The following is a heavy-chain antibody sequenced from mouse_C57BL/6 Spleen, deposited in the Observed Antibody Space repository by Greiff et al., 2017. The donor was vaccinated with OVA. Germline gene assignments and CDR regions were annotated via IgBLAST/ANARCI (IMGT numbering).Heavy chain of an antibody. CDR1: GYTFTSYW. V-gene: IGHV1-5*01. CDR3: TRCTTVVPFDY. D-gene: IGHD1-1*01. CDR2: IYPGNSDT. Sequence: EVMLVESGTVLARPGASVKMSCKASGYTFTSYWMHWVKQRPGQGLEWIGAIYPGNSDTSYNQKFKGKAKLTAVTSASTAYMELSSLTNEDSAVYYCTRCTTVVPFDYWGQGTTLTVSS. J-gene: IGHJ2*01.